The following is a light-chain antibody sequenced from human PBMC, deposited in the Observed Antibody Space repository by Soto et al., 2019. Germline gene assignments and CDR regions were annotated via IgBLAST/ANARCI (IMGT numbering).Light chain of an antibody. J-gene: IGKJ4*01. CDR1: QSVLYSSNNKNY. CDR2: WAS. V-gene: IGKV4-1*01. Sequence: DIVMTQPPDSLAVSLGERATINCKSSQSVLYSSNNKNYLAWYQQKPGQPPKLLMYWASTRESGVPDRFSGSGSGTDFTLTISSLQAEDVAVYYCQQYYSTPLTFGGGTKVDIK. CDR3: QQYYSTPLT.